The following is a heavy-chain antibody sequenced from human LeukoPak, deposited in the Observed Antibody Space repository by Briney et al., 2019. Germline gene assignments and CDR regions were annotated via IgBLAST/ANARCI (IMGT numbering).Heavy chain of an antibody. V-gene: IGHV3-7*03. D-gene: IGHD4-23*01. Sequence: GGSLRLSCAASGFTFSSYWMSWVRQAPGKGLEWVANIKQEGSEKYYVDSVKGRFTISRDNAKNSLYLQMNSLRAEDTAVYYCARDAVTKYYYGMDVWGKGTTVTVSS. CDR1: GFTFSSYW. CDR2: IKQEGSEK. CDR3: ARDAVTKYYYGMDV. J-gene: IGHJ6*04.